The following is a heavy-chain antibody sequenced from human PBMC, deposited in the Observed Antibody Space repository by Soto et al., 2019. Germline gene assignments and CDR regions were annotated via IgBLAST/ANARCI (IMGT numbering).Heavy chain of an antibody. D-gene: IGHD6-19*01. Sequence: PGGSLRLSCAASGFTFDTYDMSWVRQAPGKGLEWVSIIGGSGGGTYYADSVKGRFTISRDNSKNTLYLQMNSLRAEDTAVYYCAKDRGNIQWLAFDHWGQGALVTVSS. CDR3: AKDRGNIQWLAFDH. CDR1: GFTFDTYD. V-gene: IGHV3-23*01. CDR2: IGGSGGGT. J-gene: IGHJ4*02.